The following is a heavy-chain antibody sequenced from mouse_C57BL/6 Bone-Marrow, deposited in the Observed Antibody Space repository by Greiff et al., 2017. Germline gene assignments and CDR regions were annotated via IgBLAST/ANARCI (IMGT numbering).Heavy chain of an antibody. CDR2: ISSGGSYT. J-gene: IGHJ2*01. D-gene: IGHD4-1*02. Sequence: EVKLVESGGDLVKPGGSLKLSCAASGFTFSSYGMSWVRQTPDKRLEWVATISSGGSYTYYPDSVKGRFTISRDNAKNTLYLQMSSLKSEDTAMYYCARHNWDSGRDFDYWGQGTTLTVSS. V-gene: IGHV5-6*01. CDR3: ARHNWDSGRDFDY. CDR1: GFTFSSYG.